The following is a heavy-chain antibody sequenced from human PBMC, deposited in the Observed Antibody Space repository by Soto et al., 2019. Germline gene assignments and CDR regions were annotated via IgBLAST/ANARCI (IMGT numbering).Heavy chain of an antibody. CDR2: IVPSLDTT. J-gene: IGHJ6*02. D-gene: IGHD2-2*02. CDR3: ARWPQPRYTADPYAVDV. CDR1: GGTFSSSG. V-gene: IGHV1-69*11. Sequence: QVHLVQSGTEVKKPGSSVKVSCKASGGTFSSSGFSWVRQAPGQGLEWMGMIVPSLDTTNYAQKFQARVTITAAEVTSTAYMELCRLRSEDTAVYYCARWPQPRYTADPYAVDVWGQGTRVIVSS.